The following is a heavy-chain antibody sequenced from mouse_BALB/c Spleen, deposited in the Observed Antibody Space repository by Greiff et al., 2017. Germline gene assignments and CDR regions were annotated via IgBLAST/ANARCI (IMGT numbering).Heavy chain of an antibody. J-gene: IGHJ4*01. CDR2: ISYSGST. V-gene: IGHV3-2*02. Sequence: EVKLQESGPGLVKPSQSLSLTCTVTGYSITSDYAWNWIRQFPGNKLEWMGYISYSGSTSYNPSLKSRISITRDTSKNQFFLQLNSVTTEDTATYYCARRSWGDYWGQGASVTVAS. CDR3: ARRSWGDY. CDR1: GYSITSDYA.